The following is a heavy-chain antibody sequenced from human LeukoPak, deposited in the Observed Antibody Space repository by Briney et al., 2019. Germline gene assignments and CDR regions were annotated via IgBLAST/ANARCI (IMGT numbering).Heavy chain of an antibody. Sequence: PSETLSLTCTVSGGSISSYYWGWIRQPAGKGLEWIGRIYTSGSTNYNPSLKSRVTMSVDTSKNQFSLKLSSVTAADTAVYYCARDAYYYGHPVNWFDPWGQGTLVTVSS. D-gene: IGHD3-10*01. J-gene: IGHJ5*02. CDR3: ARDAYYYGHPVNWFDP. CDR1: GGSISSYY. CDR2: IYTSGST. V-gene: IGHV4-4*07.